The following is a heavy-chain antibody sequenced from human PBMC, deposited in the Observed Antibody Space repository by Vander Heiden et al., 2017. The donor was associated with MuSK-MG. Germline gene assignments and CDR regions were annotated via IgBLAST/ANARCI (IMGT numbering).Heavy chain of an antibody. J-gene: IGHJ3*02. CDR3: AAARERVFGWDAFDI. CDR2: ISPIFGTA. CDR1: GSTFSSHS. D-gene: IGHD3-3*01. Sequence: QVQLVQSGAEVKKPGSSVKVSCKASGSTFSSHSISGGRQAPGQGIEWMGGISPIFGTANYAQKFQGRVTITADESTSTAYMELSSLRSEDTAVYYCAAARERVFGWDAFDIWGQGTMVTVSS. V-gene: IGHV1-69*01.